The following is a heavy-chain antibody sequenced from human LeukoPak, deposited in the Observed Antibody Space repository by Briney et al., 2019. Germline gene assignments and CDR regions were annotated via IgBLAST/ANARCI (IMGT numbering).Heavy chain of an antibody. V-gene: IGHV4-59*02. D-gene: IGHD1-26*01. J-gene: IGHJ4*02. CDR3: ARSGRYGGTDFDD. Sequence: SETLSLTCTVSGGSVSGYYWSWIRQPPGKGLEWIGNISYSGSTNYNPSLKSRVTISAHMSKNQFSLKLSSVTAADTAVYYCARSGRYGGTDFDDWGQGTLVTVSS. CDR1: GGSVSGYY. CDR2: ISYSGST.